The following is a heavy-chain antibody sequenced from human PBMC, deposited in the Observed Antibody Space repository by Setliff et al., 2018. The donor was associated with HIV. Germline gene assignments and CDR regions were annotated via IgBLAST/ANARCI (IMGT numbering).Heavy chain of an antibody. CDR2: IRSSGSPI. D-gene: IGHD6-13*01. CDR1: GFKFSSYE. Sequence: GGSLSLSCAASGFKFSSYEMNWVRQAPGKGLEWISYIRSSGSPIYYADSVKGRFTLSRDNSKSTLYLQMNSLRAEDTAVYYCAKTSSIVATGPLNYYYYMDVWGKGTTVTVSS. J-gene: IGHJ6*03. CDR3: AKTSSIVATGPLNYYYYMDV. V-gene: IGHV3-48*03.